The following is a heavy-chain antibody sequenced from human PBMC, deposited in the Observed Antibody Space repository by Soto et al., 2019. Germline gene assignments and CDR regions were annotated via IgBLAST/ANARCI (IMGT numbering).Heavy chain of an antibody. D-gene: IGHD3-10*01. CDR1: GGSISSYY. Sequence: PSETLSLTCTVSGGSISSYYWSWIRQPPGKGLEWIGYIYYSGSTNYNPSLKSRVTISVDTSKNQFSLKLSSVTAADTAVYYCALTTRVREYNGFDPRGQGTLVTVSS. CDR2: IYYSGST. V-gene: IGHV4-59*01. J-gene: IGHJ5*02. CDR3: ALTTRVREYNGFDP.